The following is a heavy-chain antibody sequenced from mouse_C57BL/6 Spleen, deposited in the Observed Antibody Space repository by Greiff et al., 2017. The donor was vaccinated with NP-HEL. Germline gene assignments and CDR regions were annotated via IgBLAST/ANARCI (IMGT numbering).Heavy chain of an antibody. CDR1: GYAFTNYL. J-gene: IGHJ4*01. Sequence: SGAELVRPGTSVKVSCKASGYAFTNYLIEWVKQRPGQGLEWIGVINPGSGGTNYNEKFKGKATLTADKSSSTAYMQLSSLTSEDSAVYFCARSSQLGQAMDYWGQGTSVTVSS. CDR3: ARSSQLGQAMDY. CDR2: INPGSGGT. D-gene: IGHD4-1*02. V-gene: IGHV1-54*01.